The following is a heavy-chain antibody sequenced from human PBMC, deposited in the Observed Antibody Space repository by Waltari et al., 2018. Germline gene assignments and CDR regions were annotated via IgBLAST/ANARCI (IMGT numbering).Heavy chain of an antibody. CDR1: GGSLSSYY. CDR3: ARAFSGSYPYWYFDL. D-gene: IGHD1-26*01. CDR2: IYYSGST. V-gene: IGHV4-59*01. Sequence: QVQLQESGPGLVKPSETLSLTCTVSGGSLSSYYWSWIRPPPGKGLEWIGYIYYSGSTNYNPSLKSRVTISVDTSKNQFSLKLSSVTAADTAVYYCARAFSGSYPYWYFDLWGRGTLVTVSS. J-gene: IGHJ2*01.